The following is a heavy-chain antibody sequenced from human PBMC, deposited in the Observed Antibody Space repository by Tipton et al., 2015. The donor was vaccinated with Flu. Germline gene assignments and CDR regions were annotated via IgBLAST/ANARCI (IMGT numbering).Heavy chain of an antibody. CDR1: GFTFSSYG. CDR3: ARESEGRTRYYDFWSGYSPSFFDY. J-gene: IGHJ4*02. V-gene: IGHV3-33*01. CDR2: IWYDGSNK. Sequence: SLRLSCAASGFTFSSYGMHWVRQAPGKGLEWVAVIWYDGSNKYYADSVKGRFTISRDNSKNTLYLQMNSLRAEDTAVYYCARESEGRTRYYDFWSGYSPSFFDYWGQGPLVTVSS. D-gene: IGHD3-3*01.